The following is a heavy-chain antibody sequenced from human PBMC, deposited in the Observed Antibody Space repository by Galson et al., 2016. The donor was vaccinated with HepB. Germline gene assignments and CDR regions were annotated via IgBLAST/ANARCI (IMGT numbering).Heavy chain of an antibody. V-gene: IGHV3-48*02. CDR1: GFTFSNYV. CDR3: ARHSYLHAGAMDV. CDR2: ISASSGST. J-gene: IGHJ6*02. D-gene: IGHD2-2*01. Sequence: SLRLSCAASGFTFSNYVMNWVRQAPGKGLEWVSYISASSGSTYYADSVRGRFTISRVNAKNPLYLQMNSLRDEDTAVYYCARHSYLHAGAMDVWGQGTTVTVSS.